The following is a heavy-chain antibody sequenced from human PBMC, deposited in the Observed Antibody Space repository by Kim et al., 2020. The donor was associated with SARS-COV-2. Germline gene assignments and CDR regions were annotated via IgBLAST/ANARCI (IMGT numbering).Heavy chain of an antibody. V-gene: IGHV3-30*18. CDR1: GFTFSSYG. D-gene: IGHD2-2*02. CDR2: ISYDGSNK. J-gene: IGHJ2*01. Sequence: GGSLRLSCAASGFTFSSYGMYWVRQAPGKGLEWVAIISYDGSNKYYADSVKGRFTISRDNSKNMLYLQMNSLRPEDTAVYYCAKYTLGYNIWYFDLWGRGTLVTVSS. CDR3: AKYTLGYNIWYFDL.